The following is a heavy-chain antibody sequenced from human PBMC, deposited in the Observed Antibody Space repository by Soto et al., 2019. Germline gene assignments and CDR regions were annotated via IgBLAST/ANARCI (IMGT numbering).Heavy chain of an antibody. CDR1: GFTFSSYD. J-gene: IGHJ6*02. Sequence: GGSLRLSCAASGFTFSSYDMHWVRQATGKGLEWVSAIGTAGDTYYPGSVKGRFTISRENAKNSLYLQMNSLRAEDTAVYYCARDKGYSGYDRGEGMDVWGQGTTVTVSS. CDR3: ARDKGYSGYDRGEGMDV. CDR2: IGTAGDT. V-gene: IGHV3-13*01. D-gene: IGHD5-12*01.